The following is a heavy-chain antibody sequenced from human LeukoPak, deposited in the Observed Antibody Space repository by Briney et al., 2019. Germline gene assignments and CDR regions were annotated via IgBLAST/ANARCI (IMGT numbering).Heavy chain of an antibody. V-gene: IGHV1-2*02. J-gene: IGHJ5*02. CDR3: ARTKNLYPGWFDP. CDR2: ITPHNGGT. Sequence: ASVKVSCKASGYTFTGYYIHWVRQAPGQGLEWMGWITPHNGGTNYAQKFQGGVTMIRDTSISTAYMELSRLRSDDTAVYYCARTKNLYPGWFDPWGQGTLVTVSS. CDR1: GYTFTGYY. D-gene: IGHD1-14*01.